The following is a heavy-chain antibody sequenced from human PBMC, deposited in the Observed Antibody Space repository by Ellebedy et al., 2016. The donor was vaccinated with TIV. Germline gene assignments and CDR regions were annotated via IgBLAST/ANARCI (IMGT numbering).Heavy chain of an antibody. CDR3: ARRSGVAVAGFYYYGMDV. D-gene: IGHD6-19*01. V-gene: IGHV3-33*08. Sequence: PGGSLRLSCAASGFTFSSYGMHWVRQAPGKGLEWVAVIWYDGSNKYYADSVKGRFTISRDNSKNTLYLQMNSLRAEDTAVYYCARRSGVAVAGFYYYGMDVWGQGTTVTVSS. J-gene: IGHJ6*02. CDR1: GFTFSSYG. CDR2: IWYDGSNK.